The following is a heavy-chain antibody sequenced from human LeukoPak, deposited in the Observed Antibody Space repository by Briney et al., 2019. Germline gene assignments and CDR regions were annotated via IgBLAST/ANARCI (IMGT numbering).Heavy chain of an antibody. CDR1: GYSISSGYY. J-gene: IGHJ4*02. CDR3: ANLRWDKQLDY. CDR2: IYHSGST. V-gene: IGHV4-38-2*02. D-gene: IGHD4-23*01. Sequence: SETLSLTCTVSGYSISSGYYWGWIRQPPGKGLEWIGSIYHSGSTYYNPSLKSRVTISVDTSKNQFSLKLSSVTAADTAVYYCANLRWDKQLDYWGQGTLVTVSS.